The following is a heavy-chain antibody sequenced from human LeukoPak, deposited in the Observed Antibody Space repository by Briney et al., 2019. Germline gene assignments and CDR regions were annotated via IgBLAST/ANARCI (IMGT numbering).Heavy chain of an antibody. CDR3: AKDRKAINWFDP. CDR1: GFTFSSYG. CDR2: IRYDGSNK. D-gene: IGHD2-2*01. V-gene: IGHV3-30*02. Sequence: GGSLRLSCAASGFTFSSYGMHWVRQAPGKGLEWVAFIRYDGSNKYYADSVKGRFTISRDNSKNTLYLQMNSLRAEDTAVYYCAKDRKAINWFDPWGQGTLVTVSS. J-gene: IGHJ5*02.